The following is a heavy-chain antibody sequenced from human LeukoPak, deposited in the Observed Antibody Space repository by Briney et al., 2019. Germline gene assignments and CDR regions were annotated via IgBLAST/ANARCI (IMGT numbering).Heavy chain of an antibody. CDR1: GFTFSTFG. J-gene: IGHJ5*02. CDR3: ARDGDVDTAPWFDP. CDR2: VRYDGTNK. V-gene: IGHV3-30*02. D-gene: IGHD5-18*01. Sequence: PGGSLRLSCAASGFAASGFTFSTFGMHWVRQAPGEGLEWVAFVRYDGTNKYYADSVKGRFTISRDNSKNTLYLQMNSLRAEDTAVYYCARDGDVDTAPWFDPWGQGTLVTVSS.